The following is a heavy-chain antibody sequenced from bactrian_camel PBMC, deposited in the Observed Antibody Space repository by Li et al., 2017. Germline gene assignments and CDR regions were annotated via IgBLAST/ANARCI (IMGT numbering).Heavy chain of an antibody. J-gene: IGHJ4*01. CDR2: IATGTLST. CDR3: AADQGWGRLPWN. V-gene: IGHV3-2*01. CDR1: GRTYTHNR. Sequence: HVQLVESGGGSVQAGGSLSLSCAASGRTYTHNRMAWFRQAPGKGLEWVSSIATGTLSTYYADSVKGRFSISKENAKNTLYLQLNSLKPEDTAVYYCAADQGWGRLPWNWGQGTQVTVS. D-gene: IGHD5*01.